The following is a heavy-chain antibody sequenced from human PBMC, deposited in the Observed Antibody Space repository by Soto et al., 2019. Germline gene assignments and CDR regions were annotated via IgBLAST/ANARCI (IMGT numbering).Heavy chain of an antibody. CDR1: GFTFSTYA. J-gene: IGHJ3*02. CDR2: ISGSGSNT. V-gene: IGHV3-23*01. CDR3: AKDVVVAAPLLNAFDI. Sequence: EVQLLESGGGLAQPGGSLRLSCTASGFTFSTYALSWVRQAPGKGLEWVSAISGSGSNTYYADSVKGRFTISRDNSQNTLFLQMSSLRAEDTALYYCAKDVVVAAPLLNAFDIWDQGTMVTVSS. D-gene: IGHD2-21*02.